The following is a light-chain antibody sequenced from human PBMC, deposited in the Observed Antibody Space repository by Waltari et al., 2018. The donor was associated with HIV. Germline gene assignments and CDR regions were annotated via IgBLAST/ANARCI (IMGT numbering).Light chain of an antibody. V-gene: IGKV3-15*01. CDR3: QQYYGKPPMYT. J-gene: IGKJ2*01. CDR2: STS. CDR1: QNVNSD. Sequence: EIVMTQSPATLSVSPGESATLPCRASQNVNSDLAWYQQRPGQAPRLLIYSTSTRAIGIPARFSGSGFGTEFDLTISSLQSEDSAVYYCQQYYGKPPMYTFGQGTKVEIK.